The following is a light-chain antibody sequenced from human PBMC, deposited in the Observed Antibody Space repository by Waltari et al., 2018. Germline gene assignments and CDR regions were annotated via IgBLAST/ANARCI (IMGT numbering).Light chain of an antibody. CDR1: QIIVHSDGNTN. Sequence: VVMTQCPPSLPVTLGQPASTPCQSIQIIVHSDGNTNLNGFHQRPGQSPRRLISRVSNRYPGVPARFSGGGSGTDFTLKISRVEAEDVGVYYCMQGTHWPDTFGQGTRLDIK. V-gene: IGKV2-30*02. CDR2: RVS. J-gene: IGKJ2*01. CDR3: MQGTHWPDT.